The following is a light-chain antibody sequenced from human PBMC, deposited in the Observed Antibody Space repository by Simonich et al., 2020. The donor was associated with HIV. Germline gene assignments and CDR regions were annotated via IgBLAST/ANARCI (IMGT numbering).Light chain of an antibody. V-gene: IGLV2-23*01. Sequence: QSALTQPASVSGSPGQSITISCTGTSSDVGDYNLVSWYQQHPGKAPKLMIYEGNKRPSGVSNRFSGSKSGNMASLTTSGLQAEDEADYYCCSYAGSSTWVFGGGTKLTVL. CDR1: SSDVGDYNL. CDR2: EGN. CDR3: CSYAGSSTWV. J-gene: IGLJ3*02.